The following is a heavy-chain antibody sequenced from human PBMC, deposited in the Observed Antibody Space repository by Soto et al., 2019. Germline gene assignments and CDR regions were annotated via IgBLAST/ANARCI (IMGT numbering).Heavy chain of an antibody. D-gene: IGHD3-16*01. CDR2: MDQDGSET. CDR1: GFTFRTYW. J-gene: IGHJ4*02. Sequence: EVQLVESGGGLVQPGGSLRLSCAASGFTFRTYWMTWVRQPPGKGLEWVANMDQDGSETYYVDSVRGRFTVSRDNAKNPLSLQMNGLRVEDTVVYYCVCGGNFFIYWGQGTLVTVSP. V-gene: IGHV3-7*01. CDR3: VCGGNFFIY.